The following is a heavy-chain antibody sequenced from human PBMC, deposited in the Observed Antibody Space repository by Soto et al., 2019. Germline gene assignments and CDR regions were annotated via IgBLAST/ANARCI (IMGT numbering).Heavy chain of an antibody. Sequence: SETLSLTCTVSGGSVSSGSYYWSWIRQPPGKGLECLGYISYSGSTDYNPSLKSRVTMSIDTSKNQFSLKLNSVTAADTVVYYCARGFSIDWYTYYFDYWGQGPLVTVSS. V-gene: IGHV4-61*01. D-gene: IGHD3-3*02. J-gene: IGHJ4*02. CDR1: GGSVSSGSYY. CDR2: ISYSGST. CDR3: ARGFSIDWYTYYFDY.